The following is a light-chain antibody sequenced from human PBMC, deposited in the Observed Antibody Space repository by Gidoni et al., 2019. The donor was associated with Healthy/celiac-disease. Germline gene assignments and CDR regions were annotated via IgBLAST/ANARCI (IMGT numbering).Light chain of an antibody. CDR3: QQVFT. Sequence: IQMTQSPSTLSASVGDRVTITCRASQSISSWLAWYQQKPGKAPKLLIYKASSLESGVPSRCSGSGSGTEFTLTISSLQPDDFATYYCQQVFTFGPGTKVDIK. CDR2: KAS. J-gene: IGKJ3*01. V-gene: IGKV1-5*03. CDR1: QSISSW.